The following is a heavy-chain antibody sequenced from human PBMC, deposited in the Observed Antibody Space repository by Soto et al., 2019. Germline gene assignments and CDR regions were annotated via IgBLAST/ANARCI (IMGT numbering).Heavy chain of an antibody. CDR3: VINEGRDVSTFDY. D-gene: IGHD3-10*02. V-gene: IGHV1-69*01. J-gene: IGHJ4*02. CDR1: GGIFTRYD. Sequence: QVQLVQSGAEVKTPGSSVKVSCKASGGIFTRYDIRWVRQAPGQGLEWMGAIIPIFGTANYAQKFQGRVTITADATTSTAYMELSSLRSEDTAMYYCVINEGRDVSTFDYWGQGTLVTVSS. CDR2: IIPIFGTA.